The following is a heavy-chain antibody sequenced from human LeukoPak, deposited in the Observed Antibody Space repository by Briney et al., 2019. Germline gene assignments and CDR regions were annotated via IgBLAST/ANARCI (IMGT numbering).Heavy chain of an antibody. J-gene: IGHJ1*01. CDR3: ARTDDYGEVAEYFQH. Sequence: ASVKVSCKASGYTFTGYYMHWVRQAPGQGLEWMGWINPNSGGTNYAQKFQGRVTMTRDTSISTAYMELRSLRSDDTAVYYCARTDDYGEVAEYFQHWGQGTLVTVSS. V-gene: IGHV1-2*02. CDR1: GYTFTGYY. D-gene: IGHD4-17*01. CDR2: INPNSGGT.